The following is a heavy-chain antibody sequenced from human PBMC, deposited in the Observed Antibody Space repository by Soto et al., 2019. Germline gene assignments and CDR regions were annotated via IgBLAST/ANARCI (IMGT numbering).Heavy chain of an antibody. CDR3: ARPASGGSRDAFDV. CDR2: IDPTDSFT. CDR1: GYKCTTFW. J-gene: IGHJ3*01. V-gene: IGHV5-10-1*01. Sequence: PGESLKISCKASGYKCTTFWLNWVRQTPGKGLEWLGRIDPTDSFTSYSPPFEGHVTISVDRSISTAYLQWNSLQASDTAIYYCARPASGGSRDAFDVWGQGTTVTVS. D-gene: IGHD2-15*01.